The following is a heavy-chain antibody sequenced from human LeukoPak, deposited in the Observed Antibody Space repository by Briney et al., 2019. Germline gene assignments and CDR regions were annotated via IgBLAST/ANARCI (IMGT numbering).Heavy chain of an antibody. D-gene: IGHD3-3*01. CDR2: IYYSGST. CDR3: ARLDYDFWSGTFDY. CDR1: GGSISSYY. J-gene: IGHJ4*02. V-gene: IGHV4-59*08. Sequence: SETLSLTCTVSGGSISSYYWSWIRQPPGKGLEWIGYIYYSGSTNYNPSLKSRVTISVDTSKNQFPLKLSSVTAADTAVYYCARLDYDFWSGTFDYWGQGTLVTVSS.